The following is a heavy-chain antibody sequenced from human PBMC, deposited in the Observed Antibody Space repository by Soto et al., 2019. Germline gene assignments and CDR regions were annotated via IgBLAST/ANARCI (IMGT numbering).Heavy chain of an antibody. CDR1: GFTFGDYA. D-gene: IGHD3-3*01. CDR2: ISPDGSTE. V-gene: IGHV3-30-3*01. Sequence: QVQMVESGGGVVRPGRPLTLSCAASGFTFGDYAMHWVRQAPGKGMEWVAVISPDGSTEGYADSVKGRFTISRDNSKNTLFLQMNSLRVEDTAEYFCARRFLEWFKNDLDVWGQGTTVTVSS. CDR3: ARRFLEWFKNDLDV. J-gene: IGHJ6*02.